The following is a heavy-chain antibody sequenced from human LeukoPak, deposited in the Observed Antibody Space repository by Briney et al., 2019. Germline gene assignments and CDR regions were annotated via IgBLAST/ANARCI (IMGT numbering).Heavy chain of an antibody. CDR3: ARDSAVAGNYDY. CDR1: AYSISSGYY. Sequence: SETLSLTCTVSAYSISSGYYWGWIRQPPGKGLEWIGSIYHSGSTYYNPSLKSRVTISVDTSKNQFSLKLSSVTAADTAVYYCARDSAVAGNYDYWGQGTLVTVSS. V-gene: IGHV4-38-2*02. D-gene: IGHD6-19*01. CDR2: IYHSGST. J-gene: IGHJ4*02.